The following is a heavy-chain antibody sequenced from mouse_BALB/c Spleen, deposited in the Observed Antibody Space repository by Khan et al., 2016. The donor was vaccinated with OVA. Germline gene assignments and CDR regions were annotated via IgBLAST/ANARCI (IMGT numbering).Heavy chain of an antibody. V-gene: IGHV1S136*01. CDR1: GYTFTNYI. CDR2: INPYNDGS. Sequence: VQLKQSGPELVKPGASVKMSCKASGYTFTNYIIHWVKQKPGQGLEWIGYINPYNDGSKYNEKLKGKATLTSEKSSSTVYMELSGLTSEDHAVYYCARDYGRNFWFAYWGQGTLVTVSA. J-gene: IGHJ3*01. D-gene: IGHD1-1*01. CDR3: ARDYGRNFWFAY.